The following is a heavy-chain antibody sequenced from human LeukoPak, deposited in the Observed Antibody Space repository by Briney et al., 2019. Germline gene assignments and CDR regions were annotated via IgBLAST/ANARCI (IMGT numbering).Heavy chain of an antibody. CDR3: ARESMTPYYYDSSGYFYYYYYGMDV. D-gene: IGHD3-22*01. CDR2: ISYDGSNK. J-gene: IGHJ6*02. V-gene: IGHV3-30*04. Sequence: PGRSLRLSCAASGFTFSSYAMHWVRQAPGKGLEWVAVISYDGSNKYYADSVKGRFTISRDNSKNTLYLQMNSLRAEDTAVYYCARESMTPYYYDSSGYFYYYYYGMDVWGQGTTVTVSS. CDR1: GFTFSSYA.